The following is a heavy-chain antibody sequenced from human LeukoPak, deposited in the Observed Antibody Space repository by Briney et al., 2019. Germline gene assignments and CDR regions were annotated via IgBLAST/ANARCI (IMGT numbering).Heavy chain of an antibody. CDR3: ARVKGYYDSSGRYYFDY. CDR2: INSGGSST. J-gene: IGHJ4*02. CDR1: GFTFSSYW. Sequence: PGGSLRLSCAASGFTFSSYWMHWVRQAPGKGLVWVSRINSGGSSTSYADSVKGRFTISRDNAKNTLYLQMNSLRAEDTAVYYCARVKGYYDSSGRYYFDYWGQGTLVTVSS. V-gene: IGHV3-74*01. D-gene: IGHD3-22*01.